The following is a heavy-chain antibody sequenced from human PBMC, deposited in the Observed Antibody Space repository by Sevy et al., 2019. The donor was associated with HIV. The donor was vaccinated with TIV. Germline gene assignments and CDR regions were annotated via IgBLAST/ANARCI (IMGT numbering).Heavy chain of an antibody. CDR1: RFTFSTYV. Sequence: GGSLRLSCVASRFTFSTYVMPWVRQAPGKGLEWVAVIWHDGNSEYYADSLRGRFPISRDDSKSTLYLQMNSLRPEDTALYYFASEAGYGTDSSPFDYWGQGTLVTVSS. CDR3: ASEAGYGTDSSPFDY. D-gene: IGHD5-12*01. CDR2: IWHDGNSE. J-gene: IGHJ4*02. V-gene: IGHV3-33*08.